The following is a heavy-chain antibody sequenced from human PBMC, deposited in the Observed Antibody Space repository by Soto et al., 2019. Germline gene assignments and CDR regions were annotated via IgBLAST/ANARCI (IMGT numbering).Heavy chain of an antibody. Sequence: QVQLQESGPGLVKPSETLSLTYTVSGGSISSYYWSWIRQPAGKGLEWIGRIYTSGSTNYNPSLKSRVTMSVDTSKNQFSLKRSSVTAADTAVYYCARDRCSSTSCYDRVRWFDPWGQGTLVTVSS. CDR1: GGSISSYY. CDR2: IYTSGST. V-gene: IGHV4-4*07. CDR3: ARDRCSSTSCYDRVRWFDP. J-gene: IGHJ5*02. D-gene: IGHD2-2*01.